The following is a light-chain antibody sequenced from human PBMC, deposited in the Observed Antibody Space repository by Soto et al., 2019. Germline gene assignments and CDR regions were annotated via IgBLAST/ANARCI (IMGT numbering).Light chain of an antibody. CDR1: QSIRDSY. CDR2: AAS. V-gene: IGKV3-20*01. Sequence: DILLTQSRFTLSSSPVEIATLSCRTSQSIRDSYLAWYQQKPGQAPRLLIYAASYRATGIPDRFSGSGSGTDFSLTISRLQPEDCAVYYCKQSGTSPSTFGQGTRLEIK. CDR3: KQSGTSPST. J-gene: IGKJ5*01.